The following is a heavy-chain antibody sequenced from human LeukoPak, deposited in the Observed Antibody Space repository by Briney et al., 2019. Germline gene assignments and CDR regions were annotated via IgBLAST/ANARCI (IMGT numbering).Heavy chain of an antibody. J-gene: IGHJ3*02. D-gene: IGHD4-17*01. Sequence: GGSLRLSCAASGFTFSSYGMHWVRQAPGKGLEWVAVISYDGTNKYYADSVKGRFIMSRDNSKNTLYLQMNSLRAGDTAVYYCAKDPSTVTTGVFDIWGQGTMVSVSS. CDR2: ISYDGTNK. CDR3: AKDPSTVTTGVFDI. V-gene: IGHV3-30*18. CDR1: GFTFSSYG.